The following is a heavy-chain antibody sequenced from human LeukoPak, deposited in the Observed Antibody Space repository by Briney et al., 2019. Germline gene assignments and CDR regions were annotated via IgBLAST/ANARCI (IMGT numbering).Heavy chain of an antibody. CDR2: IRYDGSKI. Sequence: GGSLRLSCAASGFTFSSYGVQWVRPAPGEGLEWVAFIRYDGSKIYYADSVKGRFTISRDNSKITLYLQMNSLRAEDTAVYYCAKVGSGWRFDYWGQGTLVTVSS. J-gene: IGHJ4*02. CDR1: GFTFSSYG. CDR3: AKVGSGWRFDY. D-gene: IGHD6-19*01. V-gene: IGHV3-30*02.